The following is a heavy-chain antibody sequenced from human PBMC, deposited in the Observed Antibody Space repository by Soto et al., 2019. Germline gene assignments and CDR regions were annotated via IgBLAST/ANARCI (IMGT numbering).Heavy chain of an antibody. V-gene: IGHV3-21*01. CDR2: ISSSSSYI. D-gene: IGHD2-2*01. CDR3: ARDRRRSCSSTSCYGVFDY. CDR1: GFTFSSYS. J-gene: IGHJ4*02. Sequence: GGSLRLSCAASGFTFSSYSMNWVRQAPGKGLEWVSSISSSSSYIYYADSVKGRFTISRDNAKNSLYLQMNSLRAEDTAVYYCARDRRRSCSSTSCYGVFDYWGQGTLVTVSS.